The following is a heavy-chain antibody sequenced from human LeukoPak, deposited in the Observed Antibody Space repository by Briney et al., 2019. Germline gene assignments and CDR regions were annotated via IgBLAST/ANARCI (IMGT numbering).Heavy chain of an antibody. Sequence: SQTLSLTCTVSGGSISSGSYYWSWIRQPAGKGLEWIGRIYTSGSTNYNPSLKSRVTISVDTSKNQFSLKLSSVTAADTAVYYCARDFGFYYDSSGYYHHDAFDIWGQGTMVTVSS. J-gene: IGHJ3*02. CDR1: GGSISSGSYY. CDR2: IYTSGST. D-gene: IGHD3-22*01. V-gene: IGHV4-61*02. CDR3: ARDFGFYYDSSGYYHHDAFDI.